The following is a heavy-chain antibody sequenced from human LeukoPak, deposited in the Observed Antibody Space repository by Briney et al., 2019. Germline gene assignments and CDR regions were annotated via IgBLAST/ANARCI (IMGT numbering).Heavy chain of an antibody. CDR2: ISAYNGNT. Sequence: ASVKVFCKASGYTFTSYGISWVRQAPGQGLEWMGWISAYNGNTNYAQKLQCRVTMTPHTSTSTAYMELRSLRSDDKAVYYCARDADPRGYSGYDLVGYYYYGMDVWGQGTTVTVSS. CDR1: GYTFTSYG. V-gene: IGHV1-18*01. J-gene: IGHJ6*02. D-gene: IGHD5-12*01. CDR3: ARDADPRGYSGYDLVGYYYYGMDV.